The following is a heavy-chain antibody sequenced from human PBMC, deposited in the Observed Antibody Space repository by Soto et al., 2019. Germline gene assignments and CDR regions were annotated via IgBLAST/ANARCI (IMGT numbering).Heavy chain of an antibody. J-gene: IGHJ4*02. CDR3: ARDSPPVDY. V-gene: IGHV1-3*04. Sequence: ASVKVSCKASGITSTTYAIHWVRQAPGQGLEWMGWINTGNGNTRYSQRFLGRVTTTTGTSTSTAYMELRSLRSDDTAVYYCARDSPPVDYWGQGTLVTVSS. CDR1: GITSTTYA. CDR2: INTGNGNT.